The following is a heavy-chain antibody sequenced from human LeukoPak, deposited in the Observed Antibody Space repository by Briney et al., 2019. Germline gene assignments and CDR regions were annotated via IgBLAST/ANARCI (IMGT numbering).Heavy chain of an antibody. J-gene: IGHJ6*03. Sequence: PETLSLTCAVYGGSFSGYYWSWIRQPPGKGLEWIGEINHSGSTNYNPSLKSRVSISVDTSKNQFSLKLSSVTAADTAVYYCARVSFFRWAATRPSYNYYYYMDVWGKGTTVTISS. CDR1: GGSFSGYY. V-gene: IGHV4-34*01. CDR2: INHSGST. CDR3: ARVSFFRWAATRPSYNYYYYMDV. D-gene: IGHD2-15*01.